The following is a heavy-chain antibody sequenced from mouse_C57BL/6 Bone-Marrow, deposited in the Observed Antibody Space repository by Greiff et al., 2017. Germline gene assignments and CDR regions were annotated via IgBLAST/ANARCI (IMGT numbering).Heavy chain of an antibody. D-gene: IGHD1-1*01. CDR3: ARAVVEDWYFDV. CDR1: GFSLTSYG. Sequence: VKLVESGPGLVQPSQSLSITCTVSGFSLTSYGVHWVRQSPGKGLEWLGVIWSGGSTDYNAAFISRLSISKDNAKSQVFFKMNSLQADDTAIYYCARAVVEDWYFDVWGTGTTVTVSS. V-gene: IGHV2-2*01. CDR2: IWSGGST. J-gene: IGHJ1*03.